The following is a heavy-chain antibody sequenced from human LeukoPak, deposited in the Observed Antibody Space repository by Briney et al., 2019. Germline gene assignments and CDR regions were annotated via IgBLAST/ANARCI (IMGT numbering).Heavy chain of an antibody. CDR2: INHSGST. J-gene: IGHJ4*02. V-gene: IGHV4-34*01. CDR3: ASEYCSGGSCPVRY. D-gene: IGHD2-15*01. CDR1: GGSFSGYY. Sequence: SETLSLTCAVYGGSFSGYYWSWIRQPPGKGLEWIGEINHSGSTNYNPSLKSRVTISVDTSKNQFSLKLSSVTAADTAVYYCASEYCSGGSCPVRYWGQGTLVTVSS.